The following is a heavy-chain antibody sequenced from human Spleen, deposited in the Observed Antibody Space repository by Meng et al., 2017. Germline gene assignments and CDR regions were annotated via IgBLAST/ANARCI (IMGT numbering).Heavy chain of an antibody. CDR2: INTNTGNP. D-gene: IGHD2-2*01. V-gene: IGHV7-4-1*02. CDR1: GYTFPRYV. J-gene: IGHJ4*02. CDR3: TRDGYSDCSRTSCFDY. Sequence: VLWVQSGSELKQPGASVKVSCKASGYTFPRYVLTWVRPAPGHGLQWMGWINTNTGNPTYAQDFTGRFVFSLDTSVSTAYLQISSLKADDTAVYYCTRDGYSDCSRTSCFDYWGQGTLVTVSS.